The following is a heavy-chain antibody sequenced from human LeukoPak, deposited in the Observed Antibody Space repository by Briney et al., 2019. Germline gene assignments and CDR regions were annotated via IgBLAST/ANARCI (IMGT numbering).Heavy chain of an antibody. V-gene: IGHV3-48*01. CDR2: ISTSYSGI. Sequence: GGSLRLSCAASGFIVSRYSMTWVRQAPGKGLEWVSSISTSYSGIYYADSVKGRFTISRDNAKNSLYLQMDSLRADDTAVYYCARAYCSSITCFEWGQGTLATVSS. D-gene: IGHD2-2*01. J-gene: IGHJ4*02. CDR1: GFIVSRYS. CDR3: ARAYCSSITCFE.